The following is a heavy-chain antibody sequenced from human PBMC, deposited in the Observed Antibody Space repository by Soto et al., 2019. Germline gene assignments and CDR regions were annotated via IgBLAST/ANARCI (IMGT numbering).Heavy chain of an antibody. CDR3: ARDRGGSSPYYYYYGMGV. Sequence: QVQLVQSGAEVKKPGSSVTVSCKASGGTFSSYAISWVRQAPGQGLEWMGGIIPIFGTANYAQKFQGRVTITADESTSTAYMELSSLRSEDTAVYYCARDRGGSSPYYYYYGMGVWGQGTTVTVSS. CDR1: GGTFSSYA. CDR2: IIPIFGTA. D-gene: IGHD6-6*01. V-gene: IGHV1-69*01. J-gene: IGHJ6*02.